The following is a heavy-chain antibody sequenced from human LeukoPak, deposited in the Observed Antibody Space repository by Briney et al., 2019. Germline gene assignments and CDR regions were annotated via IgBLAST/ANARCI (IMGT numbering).Heavy chain of an antibody. CDR1: GFTFSSYW. D-gene: IGHD6-6*01. Sequence: GGSLRLSCAASGFTFSSYWMHWVRQAPGKGLVWVSRINSDGSSTSYADSVKGRFTISRDNAKNTLYLQMNSLRAEDTAEYYCAREPYSSSAGYYYYYMDVWGKGNTVTVSS. J-gene: IGHJ6*03. V-gene: IGHV3-74*01. CDR2: INSDGSST. CDR3: AREPYSSSAGYYYYYMDV.